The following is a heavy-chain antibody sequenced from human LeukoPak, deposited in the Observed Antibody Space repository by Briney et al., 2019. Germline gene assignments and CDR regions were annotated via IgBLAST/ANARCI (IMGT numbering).Heavy chain of an antibody. J-gene: IGHJ3*02. Sequence: GGSLRLSCAASGFTDCSIYMSEVRQAPGKGLEWVSVIYSGGSTYYADSVKGRFTISRDNSKNTLYLQMNSLRAEDTAVYYCARGWSGYDTVARDAFDIWGQGTMVTVSS. D-gene: IGHD5-12*01. V-gene: IGHV3-66*01. CDR2: IYSGGST. CDR1: GFTDCSIY. CDR3: ARGWSGYDTVARDAFDI.